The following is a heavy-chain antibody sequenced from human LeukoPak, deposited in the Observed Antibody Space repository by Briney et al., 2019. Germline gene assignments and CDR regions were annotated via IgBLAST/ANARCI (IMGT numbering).Heavy chain of an antibody. V-gene: IGHV4-4*02. Sequence: NPGGSLRLSCSASGFTFSSYAMHWVRQPPGKGLEWIGEVYHLGSTNYNPSLKSRVTLSVDKSKNHLSLNLSSVTAADTAVYYCTTLMAAKGYWGQGTLVTVSS. J-gene: IGHJ4*02. CDR1: GFTFSSYA. D-gene: IGHD5-24*01. CDR3: TTLMAAKGY. CDR2: VYHLGST.